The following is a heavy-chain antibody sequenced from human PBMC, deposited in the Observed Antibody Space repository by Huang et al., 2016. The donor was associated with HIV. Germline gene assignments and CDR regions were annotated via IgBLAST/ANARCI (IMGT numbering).Heavy chain of an antibody. CDR1: GFTFTDSN. D-gene: IGHD6-6*01. J-gene: IGHJ4*02. CDR2: INPKRGGT. V-gene: IGHV1-2*02. Sequence: QVQLVQSGAEVKNPGASVRVSCKASGFTFTDSNIHWVRQAPGQGLECMGWINPKRGGTIYAQRFQGRSTMTRDTTISTVHMDLRRIQSDDTAVYFCARDWSFGSSTSPADWGQGTLVTVSS. CDR3: ARDWSFGSSTSPAD.